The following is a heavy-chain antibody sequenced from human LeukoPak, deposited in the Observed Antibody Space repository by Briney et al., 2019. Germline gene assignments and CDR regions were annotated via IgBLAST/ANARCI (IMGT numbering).Heavy chain of an antibody. D-gene: IGHD6-13*01. CDR2: IIPIFGTA. CDR3: ARDVPISRYRSSSAFDH. V-gene: IGHV1-69*05. Sequence: GASVKVSCKASGGTFSSYAISWVRQAPGQGLEWMGGIIPIFGTASYAQKFQGRVTISTGESTSTAYMELSGLTSEDTAVYYCARDVPISRYRSSSAFDHWGQGTLVTVSS. J-gene: IGHJ4*02. CDR1: GGTFSSYA.